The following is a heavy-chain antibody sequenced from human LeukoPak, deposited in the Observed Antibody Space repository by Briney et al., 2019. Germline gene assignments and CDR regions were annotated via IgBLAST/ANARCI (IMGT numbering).Heavy chain of an antibody. CDR2: INHSGST. D-gene: IGHD6-13*01. V-gene: IGHV4-34*01. Sequence: PSETLSLTCAVYGGSFSGYYWSWIRQPPGKGLEWIGEINHSGSTNYNPSLKSRVTISVDTSKNQFSLKLSSVTAADTAVYYCARVPLEGRSSSFQLDYWGQGTLVTVSS. CDR1: GGSFSGYY. CDR3: ARVPLEGRSSSFQLDY. J-gene: IGHJ4*02.